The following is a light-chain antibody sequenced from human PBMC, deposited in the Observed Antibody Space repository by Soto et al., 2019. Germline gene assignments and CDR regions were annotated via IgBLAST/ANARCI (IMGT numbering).Light chain of an antibody. J-gene: IGKJ1*01. CDR1: QTIGKY. CDR2: DAS. V-gene: IGKV1-17*01. Sequence: DIQMTQSPSSLSATVGDRVTITCLAIQTIGKYLNWYQQQPGKVPKLLIYDASYLQSGVPSRYRGSGSGTEFTLTISSLQPEDFEPYYCLQHNSYPRTFGQGTKVDIK. CDR3: LQHNSYPRT.